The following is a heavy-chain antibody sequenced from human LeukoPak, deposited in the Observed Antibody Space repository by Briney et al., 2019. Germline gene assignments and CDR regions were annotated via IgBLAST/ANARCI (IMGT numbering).Heavy chain of an antibody. CDR3: ASQAYSTTWAADVTVFDY. CDR2: FYYSGIT. D-gene: IGHD6-13*01. Sequence: PSETLSLTCTVSGGSISSSGYYWGWIRQPPGKGLEWIGSFYYSGITYYNPSLKSRVTISVDTSKNQFSLKLSSLTAAATAVYYCASQAYSTTWAADVTVFDYWGRGALVTVSS. V-gene: IGHV4-39*07. J-gene: IGHJ4*02. CDR1: GGSISSSGYY.